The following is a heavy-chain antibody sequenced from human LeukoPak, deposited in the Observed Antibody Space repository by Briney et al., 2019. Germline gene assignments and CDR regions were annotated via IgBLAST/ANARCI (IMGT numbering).Heavy chain of an antibody. J-gene: IGHJ3*02. V-gene: IGHV4-30-4*01. CDR1: GGSISSGDYY. Sequence: SETLSLTCTVSGGSISSGDYYWSWIRQPPGKGLEWIGYIYYSGSTYYNPSLKSRVTISVDTSKNQFSLKLSSVTAADTAVYYCARVRVLLWFGELLYAFDIWGQGTMVTVSS. CDR3: ARVRVLLWFGELLYAFDI. D-gene: IGHD3-10*01. CDR2: IYYSGST.